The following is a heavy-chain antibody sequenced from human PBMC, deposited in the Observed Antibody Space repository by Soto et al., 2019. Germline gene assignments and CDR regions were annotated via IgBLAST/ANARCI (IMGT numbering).Heavy chain of an antibody. D-gene: IGHD6-6*01. V-gene: IGHV4-31*03. CDR2: IYSNGDT. Sequence: SETLSLTCSVSSDSMNSGGYYWSWIRQHPGKGLEWIGYIYSNGDTYYNPSLNSRVTISVDTSKNQFSLNLTSVTAADTAVYYGARKGGSSSGSYYYAMDVWGQGTTVTVSS. J-gene: IGHJ6*02. CDR1: SDSMNSGGYY. CDR3: ARKGGSSSGSYYYAMDV.